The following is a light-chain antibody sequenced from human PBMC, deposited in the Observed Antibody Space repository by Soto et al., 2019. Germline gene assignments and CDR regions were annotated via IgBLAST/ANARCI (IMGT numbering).Light chain of an antibody. Sequence: DIQMTQSPSSLFASVGDRVTITCRASQGISTFLHWYQQRPGKAPNLIIYVASNLQSWVPSRFSGRGSGTEFSLTISTLQPEDVATYYCQHTRTTPRTFGQGTKVDIK. CDR3: QHTRTTPRT. J-gene: IGKJ1*01. V-gene: IGKV1-39*01. CDR2: VAS. CDR1: QGISTF.